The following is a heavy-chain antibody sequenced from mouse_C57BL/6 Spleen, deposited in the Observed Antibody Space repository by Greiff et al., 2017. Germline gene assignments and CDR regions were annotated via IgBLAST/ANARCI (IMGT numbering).Heavy chain of an antibody. J-gene: IGHJ2*01. Sequence: VMLVESGPELVKPGASVKISCKASGYSFTGYYIHWVKQRPGQGLEWIGWIYPGSGNTKYNEKFKGKATLTADTSSSTAYMQLSSLTSEDSAVYYCARATGEFDYWGQGTTLTVSS. V-gene: IGHV1-66*01. CDR2: IYPGSGNT. CDR3: ARATGEFDY. CDR1: GYSFTGYY.